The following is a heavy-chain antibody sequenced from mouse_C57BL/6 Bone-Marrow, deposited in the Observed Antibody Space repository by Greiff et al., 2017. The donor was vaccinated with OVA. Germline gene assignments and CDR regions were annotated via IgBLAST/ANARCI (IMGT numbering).Heavy chain of an antibody. J-gene: IGHJ4*01. CDR1: GYSFTDYN. CDR3: ARGSPYAMDY. Sequence: LQESGPELVKPGASVKISCKASGYSFTDYNMNWVKQSNGKSLEWIGVINPNNGTTSYNQKFKGKATLTVDQSSSTAYMQLHSLPSADSAVYYCARGSPYAMDYWGQGTSVTVSS. D-gene: IGHD6-1*01. V-gene: IGHV1-39*01. CDR2: INPNNGTT.